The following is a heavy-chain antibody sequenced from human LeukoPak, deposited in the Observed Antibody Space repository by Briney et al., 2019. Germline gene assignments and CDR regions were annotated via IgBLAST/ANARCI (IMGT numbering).Heavy chain of an antibody. D-gene: IGHD3-10*01. Sequence: ASVKVSCKASGYTFTGYYMHWLRQAPGQGLEWMGWINPNSGGTNYAQKFQGRVTMTRDTSISTAYMELSRLRSDDTAVYYCARVITMLPYYFDYWGQGTLVTVSS. CDR3: ARVITMLPYYFDY. CDR1: GYTFTGYY. J-gene: IGHJ4*02. V-gene: IGHV1-2*02. CDR2: INPNSGGT.